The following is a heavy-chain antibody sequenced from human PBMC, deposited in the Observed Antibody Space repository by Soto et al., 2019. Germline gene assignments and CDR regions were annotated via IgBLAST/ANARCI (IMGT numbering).Heavy chain of an antibody. CDR3: ARCPTDPRLGNY. CDR2: MNPNSGNT. Sequence: QVQLVQSGAEVKKPGASVKVSCKASGYSFTSYDINWVRQATGQGLEWMGWMNPNSGNTGYAENFQGRVTMTRDTSVSTADMELSSLRFEDTAGYFCARCPTDPRLGNYWGQGTLVTVSS. J-gene: IGHJ4*02. D-gene: IGHD6-19*01. V-gene: IGHV1-8*02. CDR1: GYSFTSYD.